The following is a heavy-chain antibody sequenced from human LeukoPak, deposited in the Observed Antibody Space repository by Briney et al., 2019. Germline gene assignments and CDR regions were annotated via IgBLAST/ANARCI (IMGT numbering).Heavy chain of an antibody. CDR3: AKVRDGVLRYFDWLPGGYFDY. CDR1: GFTFSGYG. D-gene: IGHD3-9*01. J-gene: IGHJ4*02. V-gene: IGHV3-30*18. CDR2: ISYDGSNK. Sequence: GGSLRLSCAASGFTFSGYGMHWVRQAPGKGLEWVAVISYDGSNKYYADSVKGRFTISRDNSKNTPYLQMNSLRAEDTAVYYCAKVRDGVLRYFDWLPGGYFDYWGQGTLVTVSS.